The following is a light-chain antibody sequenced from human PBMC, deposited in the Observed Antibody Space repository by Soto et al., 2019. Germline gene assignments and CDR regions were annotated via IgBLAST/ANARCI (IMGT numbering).Light chain of an antibody. CDR3: QQYNSYSYT. CDR2: KAS. J-gene: IGKJ2*01. Sequence: DIQMTQSPSTLSASVGDRVTITCRASQSISSWLAWYQQKPGKAPKLLIYKASSLEGGVPSRFSGSGSGTEFTLTISSLQPADFATYYCQQYNSYSYTFGQGTKLEIK. V-gene: IGKV1-5*03. CDR1: QSISSW.